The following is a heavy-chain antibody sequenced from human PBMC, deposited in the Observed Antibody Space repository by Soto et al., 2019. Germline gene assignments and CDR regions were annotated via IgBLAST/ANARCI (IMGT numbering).Heavy chain of an antibody. CDR2: IYPGDSDT. Sequence: GESLKISCRGSGYSFTSYWIGWVRQMPGKGLEWMGIIYPGDSDTRYSPSFQGQVTISADKSISTAYLQWSSLKASDTAMYYCARGIVDTATYYYYYYMDVWGKGTTVTVSS. CDR3: ARGIVDTATYYYYYYMDV. V-gene: IGHV5-51*01. CDR1: GYSFTSYW. D-gene: IGHD5-18*01. J-gene: IGHJ6*03.